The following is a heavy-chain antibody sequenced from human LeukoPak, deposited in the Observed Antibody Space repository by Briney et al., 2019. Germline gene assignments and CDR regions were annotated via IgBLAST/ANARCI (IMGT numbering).Heavy chain of an antibody. J-gene: IGHJ4*02. CDR1: GGSISSYY. CDR2: IYHSGST. Sequence: SETLSLTCTVSGGSISSYYWGWIRQPPGKGLEWIGSIYHSGSTYYNPSLKSRVTISVDTSKNQFSLKLSSVTAADTAVYYCARDRGGNSSGWFTFDYWGQGTLVTVSS. V-gene: IGHV4-38-2*02. CDR3: ARDRGGNSSGWFTFDY. D-gene: IGHD6-19*01.